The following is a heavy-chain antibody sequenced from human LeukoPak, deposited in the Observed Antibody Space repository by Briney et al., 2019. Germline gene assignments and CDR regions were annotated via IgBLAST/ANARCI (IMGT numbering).Heavy chain of an antibody. Sequence: GGSLRLSCAASGFTVSSNYMSWVRQAPGKGLEWVSVIYSGGSTYYADSVKGRFTISRDNSKNTLYLQMNSLRAEDTAVYYCARDGRARYGSGSFYDYWGQGTLVTVSS. J-gene: IGHJ4*02. CDR3: ARDGRARYGSGSFYDY. CDR2: IYSGGST. D-gene: IGHD3-10*01. CDR1: GFTVSSNY. V-gene: IGHV3-53*01.